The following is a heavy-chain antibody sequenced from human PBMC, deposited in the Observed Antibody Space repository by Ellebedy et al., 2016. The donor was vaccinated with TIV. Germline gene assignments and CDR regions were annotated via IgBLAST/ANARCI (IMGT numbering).Heavy chain of an antibody. CDR2: ISYDGSNK. V-gene: IGHV3-30*18. CDR1: GFTFNSYG. Sequence: GGSLRLSCAASGFTFNSYGMHWVRQAPGKGLEWAAVISYDGSNKYYADSVKGRLTISRDISKNTLYLQMNSLRAEDTAVYYCAKDGGSGVWGSYRYYDYWGQGTLVTVSS. D-gene: IGHD3-16*02. CDR3: AKDGGSGVWGSYRYYDY. J-gene: IGHJ4*02.